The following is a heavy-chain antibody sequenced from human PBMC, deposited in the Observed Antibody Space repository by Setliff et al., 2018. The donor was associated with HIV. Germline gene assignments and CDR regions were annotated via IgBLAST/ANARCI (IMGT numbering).Heavy chain of an antibody. CDR3: AREQNHYNFWSGHNYDAFDI. CDR2: ITSSGSTI. CDR1: GFTFSDYY. V-gene: IGHV3-11*04. J-gene: IGHJ3*02. D-gene: IGHD3-3*01. Sequence: GGSLRLSCAASGFTFSDYYMSWIRQAPGKGLEWVSYITSSGSTIYYADSVKGRFTISRDNAKSSLYLQMNSLRAEDTAIYYCAREQNHYNFWSGHNYDAFDIWGQGTMVTVSS.